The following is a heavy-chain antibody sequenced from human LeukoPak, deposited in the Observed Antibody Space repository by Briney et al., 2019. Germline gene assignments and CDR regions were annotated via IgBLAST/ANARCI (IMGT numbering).Heavy chain of an antibody. V-gene: IGHV1-2*04. D-gene: IGHD1-20*01. Sequence: ASVKVSCKASGYTFTGYYMHWVRQAPGKGLEWMGWINPNSGGTNYAQKFQGWVTMTRDTSISTAYMELSRLRSDDTAVYYCARAGALYNSLNWFDPWGQGTLVTVSS. CDR1: GYTFTGYY. J-gene: IGHJ5*02. CDR2: INPNSGGT. CDR3: ARAGALYNSLNWFDP.